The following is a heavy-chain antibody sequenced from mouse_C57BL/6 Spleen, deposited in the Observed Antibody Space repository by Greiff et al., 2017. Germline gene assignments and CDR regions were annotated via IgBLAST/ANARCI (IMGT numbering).Heavy chain of an antibody. CDR1: GYTFTDYN. D-gene: IGHD1-1*01. J-gene: IGHJ2*01. V-gene: IGHV1-22*01. CDR2: INPNNGGT. CDR3: ARGSFSTYDFDY. Sequence: EVQLQQSGPELVKPGASVKMSCKASGYTFTDYNMHWVKQSHGKSLEWIGYINPNNGGTSYNQKFKGKATLTVNKSSSTAYMELRSLTSEDSAVYYCARGSFSTYDFDYWGQGTTLTGSS.